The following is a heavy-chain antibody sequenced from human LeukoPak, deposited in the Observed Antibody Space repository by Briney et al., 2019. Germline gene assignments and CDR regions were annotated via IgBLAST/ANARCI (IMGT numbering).Heavy chain of an antibody. CDR2: IYPGNSDT. CDR3: ARHPGLSSGYLDY. CDR1: GYSFATYW. J-gene: IGHJ4*02. V-gene: IGHV5-51*01. D-gene: IGHD3-3*01. Sequence: GESLKISCKGSGYSFATYWIAWVRQMPGKGLEWMGIIYPGNSDTRYSPSLQGQVTISADKSITTAYLEWSSLKASDTAMYYCARHPGLSSGYLDYWGQGTQLTVSS.